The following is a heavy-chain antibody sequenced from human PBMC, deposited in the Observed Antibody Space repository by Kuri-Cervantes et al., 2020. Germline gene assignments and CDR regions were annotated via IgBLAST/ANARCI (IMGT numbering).Heavy chain of an antibody. CDR1: GYTFTSYY. Sequence: ASVKVSCKASGYTFTSYYMHWVRQAPGQGLEWMGIINPSGGSTSYAQKFQGRVTMTTDTSTSTAYMELRSLRSDDTAVYYCATHLDSSGYQIDYWGQGTLVTVSS. CDR2: INPSGGST. D-gene: IGHD3-22*01. J-gene: IGHJ4*02. CDR3: ATHLDSSGYQIDY. V-gene: IGHV1-46*01.